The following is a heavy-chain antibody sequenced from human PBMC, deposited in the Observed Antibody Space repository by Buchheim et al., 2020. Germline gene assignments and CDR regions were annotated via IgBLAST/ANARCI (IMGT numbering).Heavy chain of an antibody. CDR2: ISSDGRKY. Sequence: QVQLVDYGGGVVQPGRSLRLSCAASGLTFTSSGMHWGRQAPGKGLEWLAVISSDGRKYYYADSVKGRFTISRDNSMNTMYLEMNRLRAEDTAVYYCAKDLIGSYWSADYWGQGTL. CDR1: GLTFTSSG. J-gene: IGHJ4*02. D-gene: IGHD1-26*01. CDR3: AKDLIGSYWSADY. V-gene: IGHV3-30*18.